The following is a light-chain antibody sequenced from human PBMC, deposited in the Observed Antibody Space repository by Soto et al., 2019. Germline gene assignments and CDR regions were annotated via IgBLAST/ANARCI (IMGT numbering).Light chain of an antibody. V-gene: IGKV1-39*01. J-gene: IGKJ2*01. CDR3: QQSSSTPPT. CDR1: QSIGTS. CDR2: GVF. Sequence: DIQMTQSPSSLSASVGDRVTITCRASQSIGTSLNWYQQKPGEAPKLLIYGVFSLQSGVPSRFSRSGSGTDFTLTISSLQPEDFEVYYCQQSSSTPPTFGQGTKVEIK.